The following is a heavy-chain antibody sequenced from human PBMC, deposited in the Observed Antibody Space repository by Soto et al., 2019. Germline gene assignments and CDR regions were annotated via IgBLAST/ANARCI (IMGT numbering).Heavy chain of an antibody. CDR1: GGSISSYY. CDR2: IYYSGST. V-gene: IGHV4-59*01. D-gene: IGHD1-7*01. Sequence: PSETLSLTCTVSGGSISSYYWSWIRQPPGKGLEWIGYIYYSGSTNYNPSLKSRVTISVDTSKNQFSLKLSSVTAADTAVYYCARDIHNWNYDFYFDYWGQGTLVTVSS. CDR3: ARDIHNWNYDFYFDY. J-gene: IGHJ4*02.